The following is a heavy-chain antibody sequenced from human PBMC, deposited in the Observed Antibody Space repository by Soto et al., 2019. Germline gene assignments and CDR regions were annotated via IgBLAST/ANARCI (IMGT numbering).Heavy chain of an antibody. V-gene: IGHV1-8*01. D-gene: IGHD3-3*01. CDR2: MNPNSGDT. Sequence: QVQLVQSGAEVKKPGASVKVSCKASGYTFTTSDINWVRQATGQGLEWMGWMNPNSGDTGYAQNFQGRVTMTRNTSISTSYMELSSLRSEDTAVYYCARNTSIFGVLIIGIDVWVQGTTVTVSS. CDR3: ARNTSIFGVLIIGIDV. CDR1: GYTFTTSD. J-gene: IGHJ6*02.